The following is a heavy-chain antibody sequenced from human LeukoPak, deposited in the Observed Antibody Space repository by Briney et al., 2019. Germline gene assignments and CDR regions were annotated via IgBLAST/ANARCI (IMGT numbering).Heavy chain of an antibody. CDR3: ARGPIVVITIHDAFDI. Sequence: PSETLSLTCTVSGVSFSSGDYYWSWIRQPPGKGLEWIGYIYYSGSTYYNPSLKSRVTISVDTSKNQLSLKLSSVTAADTAVYYCARGPIVVITIHDAFDIWGQGTMVTVSS. CDR1: GVSFSSGDYY. D-gene: IGHD3-22*01. V-gene: IGHV4-30-4*01. J-gene: IGHJ3*02. CDR2: IYYSGST.